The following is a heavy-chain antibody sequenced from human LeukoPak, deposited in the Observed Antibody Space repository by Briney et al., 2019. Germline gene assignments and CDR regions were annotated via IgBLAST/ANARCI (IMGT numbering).Heavy chain of an antibody. CDR3: ARDAAYGYDRFDY. V-gene: IGHV3-7*01. CDR2: IKEDGSDK. CDR1: GFNFSAYW. J-gene: IGHJ4*02. Sequence: GGSLRLSCSASGFNFSAYWMTWVRQAPGKGLEWVANIKEDGSDKNYVESMKGRFTISRDNAKNSVYLQMNSLRGEDTAVYYCARDAAYGYDRFDYWGQGTQVTASS. D-gene: IGHD5-18*01.